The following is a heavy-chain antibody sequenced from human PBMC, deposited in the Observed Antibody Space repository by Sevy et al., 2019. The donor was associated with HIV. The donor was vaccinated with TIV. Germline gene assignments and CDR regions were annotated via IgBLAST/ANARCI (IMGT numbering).Heavy chain of an antibody. CDR3: ARVGGLYHRSSWYWHY. CDR1: GYTFTSYA. J-gene: IGHJ4*02. D-gene: IGHD6-13*01. CDR2: INTNTRNP. Sequence: ATVKVSCKASGYTFTSYAMNWVRQAPGQGLERMGWINTNTRNPTYAQGFTGRFVFSLDTSVSTAYLQISSLKAEDTAVYYCARVGGLYHRSSWYWHYWGQGTQVTVSS. V-gene: IGHV7-4-1*02.